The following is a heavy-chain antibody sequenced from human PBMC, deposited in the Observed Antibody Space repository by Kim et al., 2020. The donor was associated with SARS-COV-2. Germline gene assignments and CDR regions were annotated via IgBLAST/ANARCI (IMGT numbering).Heavy chain of an antibody. CDR2: IIPIFGTA. D-gene: IGHD6-6*01. CDR1: GGTFSSYA. V-gene: IGHV1-69*13. Sequence: SVKVSCKASGGTFSSYAISWVRQAPGQGLEWMGGIIPIFGTANYAQKFQGRVTITADESTSTAYMELSSLRSEDTAVYYCGSSSSPNKYYYYYYGMDVWGQGTTVTVSS. J-gene: IGHJ6*02. CDR3: GSSSSPNKYYYYYYGMDV.